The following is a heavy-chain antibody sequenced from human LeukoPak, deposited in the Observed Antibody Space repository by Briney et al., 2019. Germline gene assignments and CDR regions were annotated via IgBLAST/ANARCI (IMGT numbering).Heavy chain of an antibody. Sequence: PSETLSLTCSVSGGFFTGYYWSWIRQPPGKGLEWIGYVYHTGHTHYSPSLKSRVTVSLDTSRNQVSLILSSVTAADTAVYYCARHRFGHLFDYWGQGTLVFVSS. V-gene: IGHV4-59*01. D-gene: IGHD3-16*01. CDR2: VYHTGHT. CDR3: ARHRFGHLFDY. CDR1: GGFFTGYY. J-gene: IGHJ4*02.